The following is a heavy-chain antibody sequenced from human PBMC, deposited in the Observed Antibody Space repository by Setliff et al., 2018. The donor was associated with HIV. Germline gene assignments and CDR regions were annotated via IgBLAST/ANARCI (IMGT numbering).Heavy chain of an antibody. CDR1: GFTFSSYW. V-gene: IGHV3-74*01. D-gene: IGHD3-22*01. CDR3: ARVEWGYYYDSSGYLDY. J-gene: IGHJ4*02. Sequence: PGGSLRLSCAASGFTFSSYWMHWVRQAPGKGLVWVSRINSDGSSTSYADSVKGRFTISRDNAKNTLYLQMNSLRAEDTAVYYCARVEWGYYYDSSGYLDYWGQGTLVTVSS. CDR2: INSDGSST.